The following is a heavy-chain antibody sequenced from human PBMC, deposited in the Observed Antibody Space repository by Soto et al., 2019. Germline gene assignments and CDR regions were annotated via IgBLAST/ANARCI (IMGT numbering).Heavy chain of an antibody. V-gene: IGHV1-3*01. CDR1: GYTFTSCA. D-gene: IGHD3-3*02. J-gene: IGHJ6*02. CDR2: INAGNGNT. CDR3: ARDKDRQQLGGNYYYILDV. Sequence: GASVKVSCKASGYTFTSCAMHWVRQAPGQRLEWMGWINAGNGNTKYSQKFQGRVTVTADESTSTAYMELSGLRSDDTAVYYCARDKDRQQLGGNYYYILDVWGQGTTVTVSS.